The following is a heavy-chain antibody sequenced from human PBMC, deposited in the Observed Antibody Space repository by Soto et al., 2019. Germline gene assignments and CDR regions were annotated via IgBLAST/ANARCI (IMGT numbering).Heavy chain of an antibody. CDR2: IRSKANSYAT. CDR1: GFTFSGSA. CDR3: TRDLATVTRDY. J-gene: IGHJ4*02. Sequence: EVQLVESGGGLVQPGGSLKLSCAASGFTFSGSAMHWVRQASGKGLEWVGRIRSKANSYATAYAASVKGRFTISRDDSKNTAYLQMNSLKTEDTAVYYCTRDLATVTRDYWGQGTLVTVSS. D-gene: IGHD4-17*01. V-gene: IGHV3-73*02.